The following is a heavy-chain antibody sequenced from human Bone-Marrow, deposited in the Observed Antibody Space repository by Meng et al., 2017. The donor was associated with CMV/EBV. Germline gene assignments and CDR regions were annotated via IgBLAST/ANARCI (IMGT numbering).Heavy chain of an antibody. CDR2: TYYRSKWYN. D-gene: IGHD2-21*01. CDR1: SSNSAT. J-gene: IGHJ5*02. Sequence: SSNSATWNWIRQSPSRGLEWLGWTYYRSKWYNDYAVSVKCRITINPDTSKNQFSLQLNSVTPEDTAVYYCARSYCGGDCYSRWWFDPWGQGTLVTVSS. V-gene: IGHV6-1*01. CDR3: ARSYCGGDCYSRWWFDP.